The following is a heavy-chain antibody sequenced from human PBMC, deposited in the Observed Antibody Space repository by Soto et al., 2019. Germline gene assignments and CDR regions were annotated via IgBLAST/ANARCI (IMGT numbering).Heavy chain of an antibody. CDR3: ASVTTIWSN. D-gene: IGHD2-21*02. CDR2: ANPNGEST. V-gene: IGHV1-46*01. J-gene: IGHJ4*02. CDR1: GYSSSNYY. Sequence: QVQVVQSGAEVKEPGASVKVSCKASGYSSSNYYTHWVRQAPGQGLEWMGIANPNGESTNYAQRFQGRVALTRDTSTNTDYMELSRLTSDDTAIYFCASVTTIWSNWGQGTLVTVSS.